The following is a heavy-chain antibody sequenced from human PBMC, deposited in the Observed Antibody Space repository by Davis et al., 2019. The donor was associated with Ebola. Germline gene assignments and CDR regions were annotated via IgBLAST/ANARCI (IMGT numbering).Heavy chain of an antibody. CDR1: GFTVSSNF. V-gene: IGHV4-38-2*01. CDR3: ARRGSLVASGGGGIDY. J-gene: IGHJ4*02. D-gene: IGHD2-15*01. Sequence: ESLKISCAASGFTVSSNFMSWVRQAPGKGLEWIGSIYYSGSTYYNPSLKSRVTISVDTSKNQFSLKLSSVTAADTAVYYCARRGSLVASGGGGIDYWGQGTLVTVSS. CDR2: IYYSGST.